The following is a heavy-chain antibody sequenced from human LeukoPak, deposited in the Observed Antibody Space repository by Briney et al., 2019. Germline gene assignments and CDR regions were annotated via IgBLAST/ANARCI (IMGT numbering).Heavy chain of an antibody. J-gene: IGHJ3*01. CDR1: GFTVSSNY. CDR3: ARDGGITMVREEV. CDR2: IYSGGST. D-gene: IGHD3-10*01. Sequence: GGSLRLSCAASGFTVSSNYMSWVRQAPGKGLEWVSVIYSGGSTYYADSVKGRFTISRHNSKNTLYLQMNSLRAEDTAVYYCARDGGITMVREEVWGQGTMVTVSS. V-gene: IGHV3-53*04.